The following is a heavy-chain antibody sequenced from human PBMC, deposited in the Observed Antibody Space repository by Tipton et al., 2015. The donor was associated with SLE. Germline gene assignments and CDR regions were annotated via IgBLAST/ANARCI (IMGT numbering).Heavy chain of an antibody. J-gene: IGHJ5*02. CDR2: INHSGST. Sequence: TLSLTCAVYDGSFSGYYWSWIRQPPGKGLEWIGEINHSGSTNYNPSLKSRVTISVDTSKNQFSLKLSSVTAADTAVYYCARYYDILTGYNWFDPWGQGTLVTVSS. CDR1: DGSFSGYY. V-gene: IGHV4-34*01. D-gene: IGHD3-9*01. CDR3: ARYYDILTGYNWFDP.